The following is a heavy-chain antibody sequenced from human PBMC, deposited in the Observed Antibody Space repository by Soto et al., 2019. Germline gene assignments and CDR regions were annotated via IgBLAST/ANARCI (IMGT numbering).Heavy chain of an antibody. CDR2: IKSKTDGGTT. CDR3: TTDRASIGITLVRGLTFYFDY. J-gene: IGHJ4*02. CDR1: GFTFSNAW. V-gene: IGHV3-15*07. D-gene: IGHD3-10*01. Sequence: GSLILSGAASGFTFSNAWINWVRQAPGKGLEWVGRIKSKTDGGTTDYAAPVKGRFTISRDDSKNTLYLQMNSLKTEDTAVYYCTTDRASIGITLVRGLTFYFDYWGQGTLVTVSS.